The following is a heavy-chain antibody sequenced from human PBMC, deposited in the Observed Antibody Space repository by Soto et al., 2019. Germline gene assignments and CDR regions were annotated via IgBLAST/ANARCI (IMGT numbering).Heavy chain of an antibody. CDR1: GFTFSSYS. CDR2: ISSSSSYI. Sequence: EVQLVESGGGLVKPGGSLRLSCAASGFTFSSYSMNWVRQAPGKGLEWVSSISSSSSYIYYADSVKGRFPISRDNAKNSLYLQMNSLRAEDTAVYYCARDADYYGSGTYYYGMDVWGQGTTVTVSS. CDR3: ARDADYYGSGTYYYGMDV. V-gene: IGHV3-21*01. D-gene: IGHD3-10*01. J-gene: IGHJ6*02.